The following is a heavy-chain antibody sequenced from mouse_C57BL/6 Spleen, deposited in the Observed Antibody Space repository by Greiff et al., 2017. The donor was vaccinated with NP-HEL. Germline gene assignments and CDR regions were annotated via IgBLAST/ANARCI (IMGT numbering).Heavy chain of an antibody. D-gene: IGHD1-1*01. CDR2: INPNNGGT. CDR1: GYTLTDYY. Sequence: EVQLQQSGPELVKPGASVKISCKASGYTLTDYYMNWVKQSHGKSLEWIGDINPNNGGTSYNQKFKGKATLTVDKSSSTAYMELRSLTTEDSAVYYCARWAYGSSYEDFDYWGQGTTLTVSS. CDR3: ARWAYGSSYEDFDY. V-gene: IGHV1-26*01. J-gene: IGHJ2*01.